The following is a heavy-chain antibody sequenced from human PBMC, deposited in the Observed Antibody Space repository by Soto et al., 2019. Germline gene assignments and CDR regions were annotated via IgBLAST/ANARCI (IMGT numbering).Heavy chain of an antibody. CDR2: INGGGGTT. CDR1: GFSFSGYT. D-gene: IGHD3-9*01. CDR3: AEDRHPGCIWTFDY. V-gene: IGHV3-23*01. Sequence: EVQLLESGGHLIQPGESVRLSCAASGFSFSGYTMNWVRQAQGKGLEWISGINGGGGTTYYADSVKGRFTISRDDSKNILHLQRHSPRAEDTAIYYCAEDRHPGCIWTFDYWGRGNPVNVSS. J-gene: IGHJ4*02.